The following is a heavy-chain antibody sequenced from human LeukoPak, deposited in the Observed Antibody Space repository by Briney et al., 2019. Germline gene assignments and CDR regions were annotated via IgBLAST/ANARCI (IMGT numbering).Heavy chain of an antibody. Sequence: PGGSLRLSCSASGFTFSSDAMHWVRQAPGQGLEYVSGISSNGSSTYYADSVKGRFTIARDNSKNTLYLQMSSLRPEDTAVYYCVKGGSSTWSWFDPWGQGTLVTVS. CDR2: ISSNGSST. J-gene: IGHJ5*02. CDR3: VKGGSSTWSWFDP. V-gene: IGHV3-64D*09. CDR1: GFTFSSDA. D-gene: IGHD6-13*01.